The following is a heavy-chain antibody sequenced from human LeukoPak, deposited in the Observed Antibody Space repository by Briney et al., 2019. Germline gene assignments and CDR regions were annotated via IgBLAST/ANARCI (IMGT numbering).Heavy chain of an antibody. V-gene: IGHV4-4*07. Sequence: SETLSLTFTVSGGSISSYFWSWIRQPAGKGLEWIGRIYTSGTTNYNTTLKSRLTMSVDTSKNQFSLRLSSVTAADTAVYYCAREDPLVAARGLDYWGQGTLVTVSS. CDR2: IYTSGTT. J-gene: IGHJ4*02. CDR3: AREDPLVAARGLDY. D-gene: IGHD2-15*01. CDR1: GGSISSYF.